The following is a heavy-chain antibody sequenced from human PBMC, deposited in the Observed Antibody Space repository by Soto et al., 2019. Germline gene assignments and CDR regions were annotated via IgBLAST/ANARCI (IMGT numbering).Heavy chain of an antibody. CDR3: SRYCISTSCYGHYYYGMDV. D-gene: IGHD2-2*01. CDR1: DYTFTSYG. Sequence: ASVKVSCKASDYTFTSYGISWVRQAPGQGLEWMGWISAFTGNTKYAQKVQGRVTMTTDTSTSTAYMELRSLRSDDTAVYYCSRYCISTSCYGHYYYGMDVWGQGTTVTVSS. V-gene: IGHV1-18*01. J-gene: IGHJ6*02. CDR2: ISAFTGNT.